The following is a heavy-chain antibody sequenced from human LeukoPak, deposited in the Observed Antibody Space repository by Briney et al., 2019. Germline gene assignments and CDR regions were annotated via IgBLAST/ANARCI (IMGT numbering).Heavy chain of an antibody. Sequence: PGGSLRLSCAASGFTFSSYAMSWVRQAPGKGLEWVSAISGSGGSTYYADSVKGRFTISRDNSKNTLYLQMNSLRAEDTAVYYCAKAGGQIVVVPAATTLYGMDVWGQGTTVTVSS. D-gene: IGHD2-2*01. CDR1: GFTFSSYA. V-gene: IGHV3-23*01. CDR3: AKAGGQIVVVPAATTLYGMDV. CDR2: ISGSGGST. J-gene: IGHJ6*02.